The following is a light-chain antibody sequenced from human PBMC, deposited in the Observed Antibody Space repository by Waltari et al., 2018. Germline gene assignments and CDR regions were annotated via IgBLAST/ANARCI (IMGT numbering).Light chain of an antibody. CDR2: DAS. Sequence: EIVLTPSPATLSLSPGERATLSCRASPSLSNLLAWYQQKPGQAPRLLIYDASNRATDTPARFSGSGSGTDFTLTISSLEPEDFAVYYCQQRIDSFSFGQGTKLQIK. CDR3: QQRIDSFS. V-gene: IGKV3-11*01. CDR1: PSLSNL. J-gene: IGKJ2*03.